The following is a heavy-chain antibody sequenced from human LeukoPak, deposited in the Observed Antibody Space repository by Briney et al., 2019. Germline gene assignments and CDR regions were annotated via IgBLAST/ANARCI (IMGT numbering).Heavy chain of an antibody. CDR1: GFTVSTNY. J-gene: IGHJ2*01. CDR3: ARVGDHFHWNLDL. CDR2: IYSGATT. V-gene: IGHV3-53*01. D-gene: IGHD3-3*02. Sequence: PGGSLRLSCAASGFTVSTNYMNWVRQAPGKGLEWVSIIYSGATTYYADSVKGRFTISRDTPKNTVSLQMNSLRAEDTAGYFCARVGDHFHWNLDLWGRGTLVTVSS.